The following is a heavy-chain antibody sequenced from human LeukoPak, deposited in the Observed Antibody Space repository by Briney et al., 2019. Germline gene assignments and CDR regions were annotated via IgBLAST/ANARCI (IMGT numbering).Heavy chain of an antibody. V-gene: IGHV1-18*01. CDR2: INPYNGNT. Sequence: ASVKVSCKASGYSFTSYGITWVRQAPGQGLEWMGWINPYNGNTNYAQKLQGGVTMTTDTSTSTAYMDLRSLRSDDTAVHYCARERSGWFFSNWGQGTLVTVSS. CDR3: ARERSGWFFSN. J-gene: IGHJ4*02. D-gene: IGHD6-19*01. CDR1: GYSFTSYG.